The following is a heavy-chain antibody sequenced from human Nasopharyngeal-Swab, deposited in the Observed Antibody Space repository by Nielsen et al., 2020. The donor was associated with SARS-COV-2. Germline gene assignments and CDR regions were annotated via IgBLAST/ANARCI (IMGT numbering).Heavy chain of an antibody. CDR2: INHSGST. V-gene: IGHV4-34*01. CDR3: ARGLSGIVPAPILGLGPYYYYYYMDV. J-gene: IGHJ6*03. D-gene: IGHD2-2*01. Sequence: RQAPGKGPEWIAEINHSGSTNYNPSLKSRVTLPVDTSMNQVSLEVSSVTAADTAVYYCARGLSGIVPAPILGLGPYYYYYYMDVWGKGTTVTVSS.